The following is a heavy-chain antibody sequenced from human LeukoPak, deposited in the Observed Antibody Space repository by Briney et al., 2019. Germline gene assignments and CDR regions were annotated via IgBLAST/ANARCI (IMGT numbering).Heavy chain of an antibody. Sequence: GGSLRLSCAASGFTFSDYYTSWIRQAPGKGLEWVSYISSSGSTIYYADSVKGRFTISRDNAKNSLYLQMNSLRAEDTAVYYCAGPSIYCSSTSCRGAFDIWGQGTMVTVSS. J-gene: IGHJ3*02. CDR1: GFTFSDYY. CDR2: ISSSGSTI. V-gene: IGHV3-11*01. CDR3: AGPSIYCSSTSCRGAFDI. D-gene: IGHD2-2*01.